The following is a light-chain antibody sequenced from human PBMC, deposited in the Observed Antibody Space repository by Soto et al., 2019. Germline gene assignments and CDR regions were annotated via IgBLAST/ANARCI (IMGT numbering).Light chain of an antibody. J-gene: IGLJ2*01. CDR3: AAWDASLNAVL. V-gene: IGLV1-44*01. CDR2: ANN. CDR1: SSNIGSST. Sequence: QAVVTQPPSTSGTPGQRVTITCSGSSSNIGSSTVNWYQQLPGTAPKLLISANNQRPSGVPDRFSGSKSGTSVSLAISGLQSEDEADYYCAAWDASLNAVLFGGGTKLTVL.